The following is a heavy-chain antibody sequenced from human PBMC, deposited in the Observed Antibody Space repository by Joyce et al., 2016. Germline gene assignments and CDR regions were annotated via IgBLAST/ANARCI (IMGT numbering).Heavy chain of an antibody. D-gene: IGHD2-15*01. Sequence: EVQLVESGGGLVQRGGSLRLSCAASGFIFNRYWRYWVRQAPGKGLVWVSHINSDGSSTSYADSVKGRFTISRDNAKNTLYLQMNSLRAEDTAVYYCARDCSGGSCYGYWGQGTLVTVSS. J-gene: IGHJ4*02. CDR1: GFIFNRYW. CDR3: ARDCSGGSCYGY. V-gene: IGHV3-74*01. CDR2: INSDGSST.